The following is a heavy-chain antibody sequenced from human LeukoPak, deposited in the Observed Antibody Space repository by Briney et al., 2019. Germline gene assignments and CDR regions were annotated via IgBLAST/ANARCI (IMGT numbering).Heavy chain of an antibody. D-gene: IGHD6-19*01. Sequence: GGSLRLSRAASGFTFSSYWMSWVRQAPGKGLEWVAKKKQDGSEKYYVDSVKGRFTISRDNAKNSLYLQMNSLRAEDTAVYYCARVSSGWPGLVFYFDYWGQGTLVTVSS. CDR1: GFTFSSYW. CDR2: KKQDGSEK. J-gene: IGHJ4*02. V-gene: IGHV3-7*03. CDR3: ARVSSGWPGLVFYFDY.